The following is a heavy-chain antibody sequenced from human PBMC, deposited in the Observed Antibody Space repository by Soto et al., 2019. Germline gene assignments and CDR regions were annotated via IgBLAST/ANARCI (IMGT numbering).Heavy chain of an antibody. V-gene: IGHV3-23*01. CDR3: AKMRITMIVVVITYYFDY. J-gene: IGHJ4*02. D-gene: IGHD3-22*01. CDR1: GFTFSSYA. CDR2: ISGSGGST. Sequence: GSLRLSCAASGFTFSSYAMSWVRQAPGKGLEWVSAISGSGGSTYYADSVKGRFTISRDNSKNTLYLQMNSLRAEDTAVYYCAKMRITMIVVVITYYFDYWGQGTLVTVSS.